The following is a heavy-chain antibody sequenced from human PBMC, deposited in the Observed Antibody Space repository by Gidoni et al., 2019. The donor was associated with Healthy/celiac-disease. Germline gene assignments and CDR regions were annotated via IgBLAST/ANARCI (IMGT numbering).Heavy chain of an antibody. V-gene: IGHV3-30*18. CDR3: AKDQVGDASGLAAAGTIGAY. J-gene: IGHJ4*02. CDR1: GFTFSSYG. Sequence: QVQLVESGGGVVQPGRSLRLSCAASGFTFSSYGMHWVRQAPGKGLEWVAVISYDGSNKYYADSVKGRFTISRDNSKNTLYLQMNSLRAEDTAVYYCAKDQVGDASGLAAAGTIGAYWGQGTLVTVSS. D-gene: IGHD6-13*01. CDR2: ISYDGSNK.